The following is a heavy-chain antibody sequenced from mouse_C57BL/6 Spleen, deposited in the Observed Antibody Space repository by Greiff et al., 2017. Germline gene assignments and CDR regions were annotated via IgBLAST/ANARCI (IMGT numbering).Heavy chain of an antibody. J-gene: IGHJ1*03. CDR1: GYAFSSSW. CDR3: GRGRTAVVVPWFDV. V-gene: IGHV1-82*01. D-gene: IGHD1-1*01. Sequence: QVQLQQSGPELVKPGASVKISCKASGYAFSSSWMNWVKQRPGKGLEWFGRIYPGDGDTNYNGKFKGKATLTADKSSSTAYLQLSSLTSEDYAVYCCGRGRTAVVVPWFDVWGTGTTVTVSS. CDR2: IYPGDGDT.